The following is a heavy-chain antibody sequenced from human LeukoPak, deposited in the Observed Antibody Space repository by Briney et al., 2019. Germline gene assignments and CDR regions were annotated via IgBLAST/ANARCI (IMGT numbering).Heavy chain of an antibody. CDR3: ARPPWNGGAFDI. D-gene: IGHD1-1*01. J-gene: IGHJ3*02. Sequence: GESLKISCKGSGSIFTSYWIGWGRQLPGKGLEWMGIIYPGDSDTRYSPSFQGQVTISADKSISTAYLQWSSLKASDTAMYYCARPPWNGGAFDIWGQGTMVTVSS. CDR2: IYPGDSDT. V-gene: IGHV5-51*01. CDR1: GSIFTSYW.